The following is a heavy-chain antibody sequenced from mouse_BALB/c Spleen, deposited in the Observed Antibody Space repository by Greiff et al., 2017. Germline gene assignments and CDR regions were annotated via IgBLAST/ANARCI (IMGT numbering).Heavy chain of an antibody. J-gene: IGHJ4*01. Sequence: EVKLMESGGGLVQPGGSLRLSCATSGFTFTDYYMSWVRQPPGKALEWLGFIRNKANGYTTEYSASVKGRFTISRDNSQSILYLQMNTLRAEDSATYYCARSYYDDNEAMDYWGQGTSVTVSS. CDR1: GFTFTDYY. CDR2: IRNKANGYTT. V-gene: IGHV7-3*02. CDR3: ARSYYDDNEAMDY. D-gene: IGHD2-13*01.